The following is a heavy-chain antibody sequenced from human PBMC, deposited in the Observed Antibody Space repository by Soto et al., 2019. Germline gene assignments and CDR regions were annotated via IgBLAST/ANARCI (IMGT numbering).Heavy chain of an antibody. CDR1: GFTFSDYE. V-gene: IGHV3-48*03. D-gene: IGHD3-16*01. CDR3: TRGTWGSDWYDP. CDR2: ISGSGRTI. Sequence: EVQLVESGGGLVQHGGSLRLSCAVSGFTFSDYEMNWVRQAPGKGLEWVSYISGSGRTIYYADSVKGRFTISRDNAKNSLYLQMNSLGAEDTAFYYCTRGTWGSDWYDPWGQGTLVTVSS. J-gene: IGHJ5*02.